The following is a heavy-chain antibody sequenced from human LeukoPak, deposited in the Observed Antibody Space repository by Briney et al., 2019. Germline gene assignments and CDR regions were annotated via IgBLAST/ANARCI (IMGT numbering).Heavy chain of an antibody. D-gene: IGHD5-24*01. J-gene: IGHJ4*02. CDR3: ARAPERWQSD. CDR2: ISSSSSSK. Sequence: GGSLRLSCAASGFTFSSYTMNWVRQAPGKGLEWVSYISSSSSSKNYAGSVKGRFSISRDNAKNSLYLQMNSLRTEDTAVYYCARAPERWQSDWGQEPLVTVSS. V-gene: IGHV3-48*04. CDR1: GFTFSSYT.